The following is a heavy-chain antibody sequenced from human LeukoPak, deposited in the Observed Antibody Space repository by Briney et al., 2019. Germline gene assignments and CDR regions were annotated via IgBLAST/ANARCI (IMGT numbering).Heavy chain of an antibody. J-gene: IGHJ6*02. Sequence: GGSLRLSCAASGFTFSSYWMSWVRQAPGKGLEWVANIKQDGSEKYYVDSVKGRFTISRDNAKNSLYLQMNSLRAEDTAVYYCATLGNHCSGGSCYGFLCYYYYYGMDVWGQGTTVTVSS. CDR3: ATLGNHCSGGSCYGFLCYYYYYGMDV. CDR2: IKQDGSEK. CDR1: GFTFSSYW. D-gene: IGHD2-15*01. V-gene: IGHV3-7*03.